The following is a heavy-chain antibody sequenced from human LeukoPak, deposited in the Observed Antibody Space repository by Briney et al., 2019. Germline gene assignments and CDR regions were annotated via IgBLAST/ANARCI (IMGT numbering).Heavy chain of an antibody. CDR1: GGSISSYY. CDR2: IYYSGGT. Sequence: TSGTLSLTCTVSGGSISSYYWSWIRQPPGKGLEWIGHIYYSGGTNYTPSLKSRVSISVDTTKNQVSLKLSSVTAADTAVYYCAGHTSSGYYVFEYWGQGTLVTVSS. V-gene: IGHV4-59*08. D-gene: IGHD3-22*01. J-gene: IGHJ4*02. CDR3: AGHTSSGYYVFEY.